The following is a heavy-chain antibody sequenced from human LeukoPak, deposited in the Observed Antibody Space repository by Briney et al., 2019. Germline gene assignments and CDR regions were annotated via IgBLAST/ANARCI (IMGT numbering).Heavy chain of an antibody. CDR3: AREGPYSSSWLDY. Sequence: GGSLRLSCAASGFTFSSYSMNWVRQAPGKGLEWVSSISSSSSYIYYADSVKGRFTISRDNAKNSLYLQMNSLRAEGTAVYCCAREGPYSSSWLDYWGQGTLVTVSS. D-gene: IGHD6-13*01. CDR1: GFTFSSYS. J-gene: IGHJ4*02. CDR2: ISSSSSYI. V-gene: IGHV3-21*01.